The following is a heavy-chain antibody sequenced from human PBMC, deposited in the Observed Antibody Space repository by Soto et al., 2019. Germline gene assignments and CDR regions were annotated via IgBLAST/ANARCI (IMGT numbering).Heavy chain of an antibody. CDR2: LVVGTGNT. D-gene: IGHD2-15*01. V-gene: IGHV1-58*01. J-gene: IGHJ6*02. Sequence: SVKVSCKTSGFTFRSSAVQWVRQARGQRLEWIGWLVVGTGNTNYAQKFQQRVTISSDRSTNTVSMELSSLTSEDTAVYYCATGAYCSGGSCSDYYYYYYGMDLWGRGTTVTVSS. CDR3: ATGAYCSGGSCSDYYYYYYGMDL. CDR1: GFTFRSSA.